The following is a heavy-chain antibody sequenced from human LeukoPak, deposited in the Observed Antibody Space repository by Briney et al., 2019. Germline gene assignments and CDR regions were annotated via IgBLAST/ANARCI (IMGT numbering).Heavy chain of an antibody. J-gene: IGHJ4*02. V-gene: IGHV1-2*02. CDR3: ARRRGSGSTQVFDY. D-gene: IGHD6-19*01. Sequence: ASVKVSCKASGYTFTGYYMHWVRQAPGQGLEWMGWINPNSGGTNYAQKFQGRVTMTRDTSISTAYMELSRLRSDDTAVYYCARRRGSGSTQVFDYWGQGTLVTVSS. CDR1: GYTFTGYY. CDR2: INPNSGGT.